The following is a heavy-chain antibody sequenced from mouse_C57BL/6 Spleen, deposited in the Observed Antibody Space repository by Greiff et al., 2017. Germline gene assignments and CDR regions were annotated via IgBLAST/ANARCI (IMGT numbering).Heavy chain of an antibody. J-gene: IGHJ1*03. CDR1: GYTFTDYY. V-gene: IGHV1-22*01. CDR2: INPNNGGT. CDR3: ARFRGYFDV. Sequence: VQLQQSGPELVKPGASVKMSCKASGYTFTDYYMHWVKQSHGKSLEWIGYINPNNGGTSYNQKFKGKATFTVNKSSSTAYMELRSLTSEESAVYYCARFRGYFDVWGTGTTVTVSS.